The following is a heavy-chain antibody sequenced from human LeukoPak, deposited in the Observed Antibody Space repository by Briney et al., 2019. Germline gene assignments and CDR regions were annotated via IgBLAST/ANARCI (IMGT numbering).Heavy chain of an antibody. CDR2: IYPTGST. D-gene: IGHD1-26*01. J-gene: IGHJ6*03. V-gene: IGHV4-61*02. CDR1: GDSISNGSYY. Sequence: SETLSLTCTVSGDSISNGSYYWSWFRQPAGKGLEWIGRIYPTGSTNYNPSLKSRVTISVDTSKNQFSLKLRSVTAADTAVYYCARGVGATHREYYYYYMDVWGKGTTVTISS. CDR3: ARGVGATHREYYYYYMDV.